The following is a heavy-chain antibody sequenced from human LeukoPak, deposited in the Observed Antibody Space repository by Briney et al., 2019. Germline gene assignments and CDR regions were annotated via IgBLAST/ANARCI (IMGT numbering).Heavy chain of an antibody. V-gene: IGHV3-23*01. CDR2: ISGSGGGT. CDR3: AKVGRGDMLRGLITKGYFDL. D-gene: IGHD3-10*01. CDR1: GFTFSIYA. J-gene: IGHJ4*02. Sequence: GGSLRLSCTASGFTFSIYALTWVRQAPGKELEWVSGISGSGGGTYYADSVKGRFTISRDNSKNTLDLRMNRLRAEDTAVYYCAKVGRGDMLRGLITKGYFDLWGQGTLVTVSS.